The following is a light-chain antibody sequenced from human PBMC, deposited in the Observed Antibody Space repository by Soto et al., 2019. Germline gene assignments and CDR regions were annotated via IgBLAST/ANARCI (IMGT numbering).Light chain of an antibody. V-gene: IGKV3-11*01. CDR2: DAS. Sequence: EIVLTQSPATLSLSPGDRATLSCRASQSVSSYFAWYRQKPGQAPRLLIYDASNRATGIPARFSASGSGTAFTLTISSREPEEFAVYYCQQRSNWPPTFGQGTKLEIK. CDR1: QSVSSY. J-gene: IGKJ2*01. CDR3: QQRSNWPPT.